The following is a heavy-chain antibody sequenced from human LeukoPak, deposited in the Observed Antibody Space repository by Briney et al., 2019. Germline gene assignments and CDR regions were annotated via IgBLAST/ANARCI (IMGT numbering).Heavy chain of an antibody. D-gene: IGHD2-2*01. Sequence: KSSETLSLTCTVSGYSISTGYYWDWIRHPPGKGLEWIGEINHSGSTNYNPSLKSRLTITVVTSKNQFSLKLSSVTAADTAVYYCARLIVVVPAAKCWGSVWFDPWGQGTLVTVSS. J-gene: IGHJ5*02. CDR3: ARLIVVVPAAKCWGSVWFDP. V-gene: IGHV4-38-2*02. CDR1: GYSISTGYY. CDR2: INHSGST.